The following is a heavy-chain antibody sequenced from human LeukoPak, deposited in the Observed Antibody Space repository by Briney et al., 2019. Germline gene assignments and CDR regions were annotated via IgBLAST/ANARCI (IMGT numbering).Heavy chain of an antibody. D-gene: IGHD2-15*01. CDR1: GFTFTNYA. CDR2: MSGRGVST. J-gene: IGHJ4*02. CDR3: AKDCNGGNCYIDY. V-gene: IGHV3-23*01. Sequence: GGSLRLSCAASGFTFTNYAMSWVRQAPGKGLEWVSGMSGRGVSTYYADSVKGRFTISSDNSKNTLYLQMNNLRAEDTAIYYCAKDCNGGNCYIDYWGQGTLVTVAS.